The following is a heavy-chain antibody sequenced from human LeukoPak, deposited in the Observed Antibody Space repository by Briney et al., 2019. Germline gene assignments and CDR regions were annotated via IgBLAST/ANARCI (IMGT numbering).Heavy chain of an antibody. CDR3: ARLRTIFGVVMDGAFDI. D-gene: IGHD3-3*01. Sequence: SETLSLTCTVSGGSISSYYWSWIRQPAGKGLGWIGRIYTSGSTNYNPSLKSRVTMSVDTSKNQFSLKLSSVTAADTAVYYCARLRTIFGVVMDGAFDIWGQGTMVTVSS. V-gene: IGHV4-4*07. J-gene: IGHJ3*02. CDR1: GGSISSYY. CDR2: IYTSGST.